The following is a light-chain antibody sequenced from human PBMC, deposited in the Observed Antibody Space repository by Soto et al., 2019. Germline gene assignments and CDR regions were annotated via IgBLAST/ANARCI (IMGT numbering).Light chain of an antibody. J-gene: IGLJ3*02. CDR2: GVS. Sequence: QSVLTQPRSVSGSPGESVTISCTGTSSDLRGLKYVSWYQQLPGKAPKLIIFGVSERPSGVPDRFSGSKSGNTASLSIAGLQAEYEADYDCCSPAGVYTWVFGGGTKLTVL. CDR1: SSDLRGLKY. V-gene: IGLV2-11*01. CDR3: CSPAGVYTWV.